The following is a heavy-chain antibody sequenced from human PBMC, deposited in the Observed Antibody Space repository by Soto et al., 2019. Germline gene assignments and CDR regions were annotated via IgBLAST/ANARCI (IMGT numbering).Heavy chain of an antibody. CDR2: INHSGST. CDR1: GGSFSGYY. CDR3: AERDYYGSGSYYNEVPWFDP. Sequence: SETLSLTCAVYGGSFSGYYWSWIRQPPGKGLEWIGEINHSGSTNYNPSLKSRVTISVDTSKNQFSLKLSSVTAADTAVYYCAERDYYGSGSYYNEVPWFDPWGQGTLVTVSS. V-gene: IGHV4-34*01. J-gene: IGHJ5*02. D-gene: IGHD3-10*01.